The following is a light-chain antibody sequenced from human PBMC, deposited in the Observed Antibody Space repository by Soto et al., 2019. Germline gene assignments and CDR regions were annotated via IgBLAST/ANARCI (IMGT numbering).Light chain of an antibody. CDR1: QDIRKY. CDR3: QQYGNLPYT. J-gene: IGKJ2*01. V-gene: IGKV1-33*01. Sequence: DIQMTQSPYSLSASVGDRVTITCQASQDIRKYLNWYQQKPGKAPKLLIYGASSLETGVPSRFSGSGSGTDFSFTISSLQPEDIATYYCQQYGNLPYTFGQGTKLEIK. CDR2: GAS.